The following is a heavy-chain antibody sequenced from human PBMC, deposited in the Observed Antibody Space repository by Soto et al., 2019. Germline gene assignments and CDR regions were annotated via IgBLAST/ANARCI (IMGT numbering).Heavy chain of an antibody. J-gene: IGHJ6*02. D-gene: IGHD6-6*01. V-gene: IGHV4-59*01. CDR3: ASGSSSSSFDYYYYGMDV. CDR1: GGSISSYY. CDR2: IYYSGST. Sequence: QVQLQESGPGLVKPSETLSLTCTVSGGSISSYYWSWIRQPPGKGLEWLGYIYYSGSTNYNPSLKSRVTISVDTSKNQFSLKLSSVTAADTAVYYCASGSSSSSFDYYYYGMDVWGQGTTVTASS.